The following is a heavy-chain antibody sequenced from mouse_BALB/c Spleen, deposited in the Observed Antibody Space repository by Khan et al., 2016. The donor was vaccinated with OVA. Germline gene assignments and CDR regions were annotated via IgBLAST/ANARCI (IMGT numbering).Heavy chain of an antibody. J-gene: IGHJ3*01. CDR3: ARDGYSPWFAY. CDR1: GFNIKDYY. D-gene: IGHD2-3*01. V-gene: IGHV14-1*02. Sequence: VQLQQSGAELVRPGALVKLSCKASGFNIKDYYMHWIKQRHEQGLVWTGRIDPENGNTIYDPKFQGKASITSDTSSNTAYLQLSSLTSEDTAVYYCARDGYSPWFAYWGQGTLVTVSA. CDR2: IDPENGNT.